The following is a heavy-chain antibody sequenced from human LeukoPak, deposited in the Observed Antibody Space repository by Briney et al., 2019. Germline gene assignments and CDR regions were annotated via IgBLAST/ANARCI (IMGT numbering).Heavy chain of an antibody. CDR1: GFIFKDYW. CDR3: ARLFWSGYHYYFDY. D-gene: IGHD3-3*01. J-gene: IGHJ4*02. Sequence: GGSLRLSCAASGFIFKDYWMIWVRQAPEKGLEWVANIKQDGSEKYYVDSVKGRFTISRDNAKNSLYLQMNSLRAEDTAVYYCARLFWSGYHYYFDYWGQGTLVTVSS. CDR2: IKQDGSEK. V-gene: IGHV3-7*03.